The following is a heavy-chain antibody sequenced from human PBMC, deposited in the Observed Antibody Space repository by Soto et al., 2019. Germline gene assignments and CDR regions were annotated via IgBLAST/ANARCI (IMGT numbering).Heavy chain of an antibody. J-gene: IGHJ4*02. V-gene: IGHV4-31*03. Sequence: QVQLQESGPGLVKPSETLSLTCTVAGDAISSGARSWSWIRQPPGRGLEWIGSIHHSGTTYYNPSLISRISISLAASQNQFSLTLRSVTAADTAVYWCAGAPNLHYFDFWGQGPLVTVSS. CDR3: AGAPNLHYFDF. CDR1: GDAISSGARS. D-gene: IGHD4-17*01. CDR2: IHHSGTT.